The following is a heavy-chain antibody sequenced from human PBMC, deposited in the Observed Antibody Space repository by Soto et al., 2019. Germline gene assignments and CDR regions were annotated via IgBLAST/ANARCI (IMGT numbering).Heavy chain of an antibody. J-gene: IGHJ6*02. D-gene: IGHD3-10*01. CDR2: ISWNSGSI. Sequence: GWSLRLSCAASGFTFDDYAMHLVRQAPGKGLEWVSGISWNSGSIGYADSVKGRFTISRDNAKNSLYLQMNSLRAEDTALYYCAKDGMEERSGSYPYYYYGMDVWGEGTTVTVSS. CDR1: GFTFDDYA. CDR3: AKDGMEERSGSYPYYYYGMDV. V-gene: IGHV3-9*01.